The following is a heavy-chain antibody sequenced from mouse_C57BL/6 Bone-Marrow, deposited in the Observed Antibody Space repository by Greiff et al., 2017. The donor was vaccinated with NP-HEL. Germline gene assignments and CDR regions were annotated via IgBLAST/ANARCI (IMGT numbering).Heavy chain of an antibody. D-gene: IGHD2-2*01. J-gene: IGHJ4*01. Sequence: EVKVVESGGGLVQPGGSMKLSCAASGFTFSDAWMDWVRQSPEKGLEWVAEIRNKANNHSTYYAESVKGRFTISRDDSKSSVYLKRSSLRAEDTGIYYSTFMVTTGAMDYWGQGTSVTVSS. CDR2: IRNKANNHST. CDR3: TFMVTTGAMDY. CDR1: GFTFSDAW. V-gene: IGHV6-6*01.